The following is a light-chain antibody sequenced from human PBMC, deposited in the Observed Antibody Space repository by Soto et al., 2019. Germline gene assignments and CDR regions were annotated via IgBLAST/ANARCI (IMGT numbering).Light chain of an antibody. V-gene: IGKV2-24*01. J-gene: IGKJ1*01. Sequence: DIVLTQAPLSSPVALGQPASISCRSSQSLVHSDGYTYLSWLQQRPGQPPRLLMYKIANRFSGVPDRFSGSGAGTDFTLKISRVEAEDVGVYYCTQYKHFPRTFGQGTKVEIK. CDR1: QSLVHSDGYTY. CDR3: TQYKHFPRT. CDR2: KIA.